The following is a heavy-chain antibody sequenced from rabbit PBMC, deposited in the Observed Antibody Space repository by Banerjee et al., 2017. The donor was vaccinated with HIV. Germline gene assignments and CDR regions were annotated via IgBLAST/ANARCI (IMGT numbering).Heavy chain of an antibody. V-gene: IGHV1S40*01. D-gene: IGHD6-1*01. CDR1: GFSFSNKYV. Sequence: QSLEESGGDLVKPEGSLTLTCTASGFSFSNKYVMCWVRQAPGKGLEWIACINTISGDTVYATWAKGRFTISKASWTTVTLQMTSLTAADTATYFCARGGYGGYAGYGYAKDLWGPGTLVTVS. J-gene: IGHJ4*01. CDR2: INTISGDT. CDR3: ARGGYGGYAGYGYAKDL.